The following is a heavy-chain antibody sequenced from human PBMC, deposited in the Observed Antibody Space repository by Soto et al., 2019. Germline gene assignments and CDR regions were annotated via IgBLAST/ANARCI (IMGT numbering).Heavy chain of an antibody. D-gene: IGHD3-22*01. Sequence: PSETLSLTCTISGGSINNYYGTWIRQPPGRGLEWIGYIYYSGRTHYSPSLKSRVAISVDRSKNQFSLKLSSVTAADTAVYYCARGTGGYYTHIEYWGQGTLVTVSS. CDR2: IYYSGRT. CDR1: GGSINNYY. J-gene: IGHJ4*02. V-gene: IGHV4-59*12. CDR3: ARGTGGYYTHIEY.